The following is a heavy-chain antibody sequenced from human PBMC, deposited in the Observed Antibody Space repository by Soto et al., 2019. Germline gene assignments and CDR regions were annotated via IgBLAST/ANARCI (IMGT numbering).Heavy chain of an antibody. CDR1: GFTFSSYA. J-gene: IGHJ4*02. CDR3: ARVPRRGGSCLGY. V-gene: IGHV3-30-3*01. D-gene: IGHD2-15*01. Sequence: QVQLVESGGGVVQPGRSLRLSCAASGFTFSSYAMHWVRQAPGKGLEWVAVISYDGSNKYYADSVKGRFTISRDNSKNTLYLQMNSLRAEDTAVYYCARVPRRGGSCLGYWGQGTLVTVSS. CDR2: ISYDGSNK.